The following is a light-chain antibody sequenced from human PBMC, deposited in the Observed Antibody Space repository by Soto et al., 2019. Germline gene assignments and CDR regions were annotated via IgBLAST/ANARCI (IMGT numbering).Light chain of an antibody. Sequence: EMVLAQSPGTLSLSPGESATLSCRASESVNTNYFAWFQQKPGQAPRRLIFETSRRATGVPDRFSGSGSGTDFTLTITRLEHADFVVYYCQQYDSSPYTFGQGPTLAI. CDR1: ESVNTNY. V-gene: IGKV3-20*01. J-gene: IGKJ2*01. CDR3: QQYDSSPYT. CDR2: ETS.